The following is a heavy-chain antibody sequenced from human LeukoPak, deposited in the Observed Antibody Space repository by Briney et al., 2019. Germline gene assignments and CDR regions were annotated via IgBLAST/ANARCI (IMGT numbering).Heavy chain of an antibody. D-gene: IGHD5-18*01. CDR3: ARVSYGQLWYFDL. Sequence: GASVKVSCKASGYTFTSYYMHWVRQAPGQGLEWMGIINPSGGSTSYAQRFQGRVTMTRDTSTSTVYMELSSLRSEDTAVYYCARVSYGQLWYFDLWGRGTLVTVSS. CDR1: GYTFTSYY. J-gene: IGHJ2*01. CDR2: INPSGGST. V-gene: IGHV1-46*01.